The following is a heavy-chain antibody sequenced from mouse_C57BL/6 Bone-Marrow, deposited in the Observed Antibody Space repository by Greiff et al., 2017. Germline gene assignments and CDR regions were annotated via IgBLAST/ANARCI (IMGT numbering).Heavy chain of an antibody. CDR2: ISSGGSYT. CDR1: GFTFSSSG. D-gene: IGHD1-1*01. V-gene: IGHV5-6*01. CDR3: ARHDHDGRSAPDY. Sequence: DVHLVESGGDLVKPGGSLKLSCAASGFTFSSSGMSWVRQTPDKRLEWVATISSGGSYTYYPDSVKGRFTISRDNAKKPLYLQMSSLKHEDTAMYYCARHDHDGRSAPDYWGQGTTLTVSS. J-gene: IGHJ2*01.